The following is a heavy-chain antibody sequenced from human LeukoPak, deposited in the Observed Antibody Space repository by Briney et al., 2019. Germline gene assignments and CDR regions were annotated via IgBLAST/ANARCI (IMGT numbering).Heavy chain of an antibody. CDR1: GFTFSSYS. Sequence: GGSLRLSCAASGFTFSSYSMIWARQAPGKGLEWVSCISSDSSIYYADSVKCRFTISRDNAKNSLYQQMNSLRDENTAVYYCARDERYVFGIWGQGTMVTVSS. V-gene: IGHV3-48*02. D-gene: IGHD5-24*01. CDR2: ISSDSSI. J-gene: IGHJ3*02. CDR3: ARDERYVFGI.